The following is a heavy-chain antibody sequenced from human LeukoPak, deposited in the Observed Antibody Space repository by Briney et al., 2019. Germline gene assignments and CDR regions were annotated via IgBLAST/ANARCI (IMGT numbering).Heavy chain of an antibody. D-gene: IGHD6-13*01. CDR2: IYSGGST. CDR1: GFTVSSNY. J-gene: IGHJ4*02. Sequence: GGSLRLSCAASGFTVSSNYMSWVRQAPGKRLEWVSVIYSGGSTYYADSVKGRFTISRDNSKNTLYLQMNSLRAEDTAVYYCARAPYSSSWYGAYYFDYWGQGTLVTVSS. CDR3: ARAPYSSSWYGAYYFDY. V-gene: IGHV3-53*01.